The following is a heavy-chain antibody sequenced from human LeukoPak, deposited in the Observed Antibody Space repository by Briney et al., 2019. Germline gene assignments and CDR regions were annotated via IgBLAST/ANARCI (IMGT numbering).Heavy chain of an antibody. CDR1: GFTFSSYA. D-gene: IGHD3-10*01. V-gene: IGHV3-30*04. CDR2: ISYDGSNK. Sequence: PGGSLRLSCAASGFTFSSYAMHWVRQAPGKGLEWVAVISYDGSNKYYADSVKGRFTISRDNSKNTLYLQMNSLRAEDTAVYYCARDGAGNRFDYWGQGTLVTVSS. CDR3: ARDGAGNRFDY. J-gene: IGHJ4*02.